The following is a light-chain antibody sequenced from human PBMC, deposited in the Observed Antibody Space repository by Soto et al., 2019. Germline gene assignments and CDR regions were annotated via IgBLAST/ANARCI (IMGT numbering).Light chain of an antibody. J-gene: IGLJ3*02. CDR2: EVS. CDR3: NSYAGSNNWV. V-gene: IGLV2-8*01. CDR1: SSDVGGYNY. Sequence: QSARTQPASVSGSPGQSITISCTGTSSDVGGYNYVSWYQQHPGKAPKLMIYEVSKRPSGVPVRFSGSKSGNTASLTVSGLQAEDEADYYCNSYAGSNNWVFGGGTKLTVL.